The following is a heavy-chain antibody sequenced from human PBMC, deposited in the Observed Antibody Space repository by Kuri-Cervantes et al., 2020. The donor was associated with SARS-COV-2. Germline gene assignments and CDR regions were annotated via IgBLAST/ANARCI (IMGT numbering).Heavy chain of an antibody. Sequence: GESLKISCAASGFTFSGHWIHWVRQAPGKGLVWVSRINPDGSYTNNADSVKGRFTLSRDNAKNMLFLQMNSLRAEDTAVYYCARVKYSSGWYSYYYGMDVWGQGTTVTVSS. CDR2: INPDGSYT. J-gene: IGHJ6*02. CDR3: ARVKYSSGWYSYYYGMDV. CDR1: GFTFSGHW. D-gene: IGHD6-19*01. V-gene: IGHV3-74*01.